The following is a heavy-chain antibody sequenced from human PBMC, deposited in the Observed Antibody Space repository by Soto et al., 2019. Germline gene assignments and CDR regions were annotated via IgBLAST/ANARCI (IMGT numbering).Heavy chain of an antibody. Sequence: LSLTCAVSGYSISSGYYWGWIRQPPGKGLEWIGNMYHSGDTYYNPSLKSRVAISVDTSKNHFSLKLSSVTAADTAVYYCARKAMRGAAFDFWGQGTMVTVSS. CDR1: GYSISSGYY. V-gene: IGHV4-38-2*01. CDR2: MYHSGDT. CDR3: ARKAMRGAAFDF. J-gene: IGHJ3*01.